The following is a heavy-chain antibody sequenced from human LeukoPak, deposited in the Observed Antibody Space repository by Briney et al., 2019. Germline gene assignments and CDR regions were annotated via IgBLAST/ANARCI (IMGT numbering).Heavy chain of an antibody. CDR1: GGSFSGYY. Sequence: PSETLSLTCAVYGGSFSGYYWSWIRQPPGKGLEWIGEINHSGSNNYNPSLKSRVTISVDTSKNQFSLMLSSVNAADTAVYYCARLGTAVSGSSPNWFDPWGQGTLVPVS. CDR3: ARLGTAVSGSSPNWFDP. D-gene: IGHD1-26*01. V-gene: IGHV4-34*01. J-gene: IGHJ5*02. CDR2: INHSGSN.